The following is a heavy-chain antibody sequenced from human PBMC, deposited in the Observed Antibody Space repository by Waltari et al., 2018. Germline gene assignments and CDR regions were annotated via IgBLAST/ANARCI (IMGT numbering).Heavy chain of an antibody. V-gene: IGHV3-7*01. CDR1: GFTIRRFW. CDR3: VGWNDPINS. CDR2: IGPDGSDK. D-gene: IGHD1-1*01. Sequence: EAQLVQSGGGLVQPGGSLTLPWAASGFTIRRFWMTWIRQAPGQGLQWVAHIGPDGSDKYYVDSVKGRFTISRDNAENSLLLQMSSLRVEDTALYYCVGWNDPINSWGQGTLVAVSS. J-gene: IGHJ4*02.